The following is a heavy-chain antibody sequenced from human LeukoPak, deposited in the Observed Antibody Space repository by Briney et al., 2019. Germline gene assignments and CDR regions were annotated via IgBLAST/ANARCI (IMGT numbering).Heavy chain of an antibody. Sequence: SETLSLTCTVSGGSISSSSYYWGWIRQPPGKGLEWIGSVYHSGSTYYNPSLKSRVTISVDTSKNQFSLKLSSVTAADTAVYYCARVYYSSSYDYWYFDLWGRGTLVTVSS. CDR3: ARVYYSSSYDYWYFDL. CDR2: VYHSGST. D-gene: IGHD6-13*01. V-gene: IGHV4-39*07. J-gene: IGHJ2*01. CDR1: GGSISSSSYY.